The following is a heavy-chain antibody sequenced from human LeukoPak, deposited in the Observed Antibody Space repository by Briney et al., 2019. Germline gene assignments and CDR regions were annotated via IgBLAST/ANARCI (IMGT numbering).Heavy chain of an antibody. V-gene: IGHV4-39*01. CDR3: TRQVLHTAMDY. D-gene: IGHD5-18*01. CDR1: GVSISSSSYH. Sequence: SETLPLTCTVSGVSISSSSYHWDWIRQPPGKGLEWIGSIYDSGSTYYSPSLKSRVTISVDTSKNQFSLKLNSVTAADTAVYNCTRQVLHTAMDYWGQGTLVTVSS. J-gene: IGHJ4*02. CDR2: IYDSGST.